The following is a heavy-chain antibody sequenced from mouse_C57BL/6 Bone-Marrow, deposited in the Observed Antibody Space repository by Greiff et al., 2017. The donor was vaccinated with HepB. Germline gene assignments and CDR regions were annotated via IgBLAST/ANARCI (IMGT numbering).Heavy chain of an antibody. Sequence: QVQLQQSGAELVRPGASVTLSCKASGYTFTDYEMHWVKQTPVHGLELIGAIDPETGGTAYNQKFKGKAILTADKSSSTAYMELRSLTSEDSAVYYCTNYYYGSSLYYAMDYWGQGTSVTVSS. V-gene: IGHV1-15*01. CDR2: IDPETGGT. CDR3: TNYYYGSSLYYAMDY. CDR1: GYTFTDYE. J-gene: IGHJ4*01. D-gene: IGHD1-1*01.